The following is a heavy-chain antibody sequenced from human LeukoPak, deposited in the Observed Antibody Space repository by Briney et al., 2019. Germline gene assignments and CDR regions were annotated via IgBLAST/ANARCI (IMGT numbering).Heavy chain of an antibody. CDR3: ARDGARDGYIDY. Sequence: GGSLRLSCAASGFSFSYHAMHWVRQAPGKGLEWVAVISSDGSYKYYADSVKGRFAISRHNSQSTLYLQMNSLRPEDTAVYYCARDGARDGYIDYWGQGTLVAVSS. V-gene: IGHV3-30*09. CDR1: GFSFSYHA. CDR2: ISSDGSYK. D-gene: IGHD5-24*01. J-gene: IGHJ4*02.